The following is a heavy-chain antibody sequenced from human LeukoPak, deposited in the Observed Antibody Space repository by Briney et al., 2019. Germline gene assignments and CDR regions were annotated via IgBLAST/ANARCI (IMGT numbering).Heavy chain of an antibody. CDR3: AKDIAPNYYDSSGYQDY. CDR2: ISWNSGSI. Sequence: GGSLTLSCAVSGFTFDDYAMHWLRQAPGKGLEWVSGISWNSGSIGYADSVKGRFTISRDNAKNSLYLQMNSLRAEDTALYYCAKDIAPNYYDSSGYQDYWGQGTLVTVSS. V-gene: IGHV3-9*01. D-gene: IGHD3-22*01. J-gene: IGHJ4*02. CDR1: GFTFDDYA.